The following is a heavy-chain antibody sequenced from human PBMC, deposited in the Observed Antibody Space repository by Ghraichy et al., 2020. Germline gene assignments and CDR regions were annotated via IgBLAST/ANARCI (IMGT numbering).Heavy chain of an antibody. D-gene: IGHD6-19*01. CDR2: IKQDGSEK. Sequence: GGSLRLSCAASGFTFSSYWMSWVRQAPGKGLEWVANIKQDGSEKYYVDSVRGRFTISRDNAKNSLFLQMNNLRADDTAVYYCAREGVKQWLPLDYWGQGTLVTVSS. V-gene: IGHV3-7*01. CDR1: GFTFSSYW. J-gene: IGHJ4*02. CDR3: AREGVKQWLPLDY.